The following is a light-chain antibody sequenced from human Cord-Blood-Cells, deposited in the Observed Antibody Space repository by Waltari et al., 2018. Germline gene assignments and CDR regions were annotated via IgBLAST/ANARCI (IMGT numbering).Light chain of an antibody. CDR1: QSISSY. J-gene: IGKJ1*01. Sequence: DIQMTESPSSVSPSVGYRVTITCRASQSISSYLNWYQQKPGKAPKLLIYAASSLQSGVPSRFSGSGSGTDFTLTISSLQPEDFATYYCQQSYSTPWTFGQGTKVEIK. CDR3: QQSYSTPWT. V-gene: IGKV1-39*01. CDR2: AAS.